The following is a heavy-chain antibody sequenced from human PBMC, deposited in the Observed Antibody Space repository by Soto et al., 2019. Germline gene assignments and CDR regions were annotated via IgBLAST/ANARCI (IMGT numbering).Heavy chain of an antibody. V-gene: IGHV3-73*01. CDR2: IKTKVESYAT. D-gene: IGHD2-15*01. CDR1: GFTLSGFD. Sequence: EVQLVESGGGLVQPGGSMKLSCAASGFTLSGFDIHWVRQASGEGLEWVGRIKTKVESYATELAASVKGRFTISRDDPKNTAYLEMNSLKTEDTAVYYCTRRYCSGGGCYSDFDYWGQATLVTVSS. J-gene: IGHJ4*02. CDR3: TRRYCSGGGCYSDFDY.